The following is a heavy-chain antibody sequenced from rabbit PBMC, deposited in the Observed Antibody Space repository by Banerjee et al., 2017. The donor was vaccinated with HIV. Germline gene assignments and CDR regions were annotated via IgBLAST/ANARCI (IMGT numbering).Heavy chain of an antibody. CDR2: INIGGSGST. V-gene: IGHV1S45*01. CDR1: GFSFSNKYV. Sequence: QEQLEESGGGLVKPEGSLTLSCTASGFSFSNKYVMCWVRQAPGKGLEWIGLINIGGSGSTYYANWAKGRFTISKTSSTTVTLQMTSLTAADTATYFCARDDVNNDGVSFKLWGPGTLVTVS. D-gene: IGHD2-1*01. J-gene: IGHJ4*01. CDR3: ARDDVNNDGVSFKL.